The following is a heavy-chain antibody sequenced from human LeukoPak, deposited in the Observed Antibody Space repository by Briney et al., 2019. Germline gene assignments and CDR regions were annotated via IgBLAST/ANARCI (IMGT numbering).Heavy chain of an antibody. CDR1: GGTFSSYA. D-gene: IGHD6-13*01. Sequence: SVKVSCKASGGTFSSYATSWVRQAPGQGLEWMGGIIPIFGTANYAQKFQGRVTITADESTSTAYMELSSLRSEDTAVYYCARGGAGSWLPRYYFDYWGQGTLVTVSS. CDR2: IIPIFGTA. V-gene: IGHV1-69*13. J-gene: IGHJ4*02. CDR3: ARGGAGSWLPRYYFDY.